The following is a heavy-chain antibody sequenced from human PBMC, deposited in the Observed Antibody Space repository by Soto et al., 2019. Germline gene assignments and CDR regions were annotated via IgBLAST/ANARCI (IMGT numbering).Heavy chain of an antibody. D-gene: IGHD1-26*01. Sequence: QVQLVESGGGVVQPGRSLRLSCAASGFTFSSYGMHWVRQAPGKGLEWVAVISYDGSNKYYADSVKGRFTISRDNSKNTLYRQMNSLRAEDTAVYYCAKATLGAMYAFDIWGQGTMVTVSS. CDR3: AKATLGAMYAFDI. V-gene: IGHV3-30*18. J-gene: IGHJ3*02. CDR2: ISYDGSNK. CDR1: GFTFSSYG.